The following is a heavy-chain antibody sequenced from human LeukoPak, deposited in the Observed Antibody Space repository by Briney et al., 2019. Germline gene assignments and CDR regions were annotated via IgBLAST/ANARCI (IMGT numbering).Heavy chain of an antibody. CDR2: ISGSGGST. V-gene: IGHV3-23*01. J-gene: IGHJ4*02. D-gene: IGHD3-3*01. CDR1: GFTFSSYA. Sequence: GGSLRLSCAASGFTFSSYAMSWVRQAPGKGLEWVSAISGSGGSTYYADSVKGRFTISRDNSKNTLYLQMNSLRAEDTAVYYCAKDLEISAPRITILGVRYPFRDYWGQGTLVTVSS. CDR3: AKDLEISAPRITILGVRYPFRDY.